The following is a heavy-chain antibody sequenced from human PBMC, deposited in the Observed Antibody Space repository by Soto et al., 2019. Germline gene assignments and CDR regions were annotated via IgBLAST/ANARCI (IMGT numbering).Heavy chain of an antibody. V-gene: IGHV4-59*08. Sequence: QVQLQESGPGLVRPSETLSLTCIVSGGSLISYYWSWIRQPPGKGLEWLGHISYSGDTNYNSSLKSRVTMSVDTSTNRFSLQMTSVTDADTAIYYCARHGVTTLWPRFDSWGQGTLVTVSS. CDR1: GGSLISYY. CDR3: ARHGVTTLWPRFDS. J-gene: IGHJ5*01. CDR2: ISYSGDT. D-gene: IGHD3-9*01.